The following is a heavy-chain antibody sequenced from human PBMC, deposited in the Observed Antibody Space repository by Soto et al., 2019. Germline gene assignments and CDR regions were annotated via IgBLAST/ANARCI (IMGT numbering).Heavy chain of an antibody. J-gene: IGHJ4*02. V-gene: IGHV1-18*01. CDR2: INTYNGNS. D-gene: IGHD2-15*01. CDR1: GYTLTNYA. CDR3: ARACPGGSCFFIY. Sequence: QVQLVQSAAEVKKPGASVKVSCKASGYTLTNYAISWVRQAPGQGPEWMGWINTYNGNSNYAQKFQGRVTMTTATSTNPAYMELRSLTSDDPAVYYCARACPGGSCFFIYWGQGTLVTVSS.